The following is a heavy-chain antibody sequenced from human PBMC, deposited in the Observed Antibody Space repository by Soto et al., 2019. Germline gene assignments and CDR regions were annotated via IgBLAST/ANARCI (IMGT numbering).Heavy chain of an antibody. J-gene: IGHJ4*02. CDR3: ARDNGPIAALTYDY. CDR1: GYTFTSYG. D-gene: IGHD6-6*01. V-gene: IGHV1-18*01. Sequence: ASVKVSCKASGYTFTSYGISWVLRAPGQGLEWMGWISAYNGNTNYAQKLQGRVTMTTDTSTSTAYMELRSLRSDDTAVYYCARDNGPIAALTYDYWGQGTLVTVSS. CDR2: ISAYNGNT.